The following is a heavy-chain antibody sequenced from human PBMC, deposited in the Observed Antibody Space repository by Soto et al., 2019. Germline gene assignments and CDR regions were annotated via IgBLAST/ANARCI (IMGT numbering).Heavy chain of an antibody. CDR3: ARVGQLERAWYYYYYMDV. V-gene: IGHV4-59*01. Sequence: SETLSLTCTVSGGSISSYYWSWIRQPPGKGLEWIGYIYYSGSTNYNPSLKSRVTISVDTSKNQFSLKLSSVTAADTAVYYCARVGQLERAWYYYYYMDVWGKGTTVTVSS. CDR1: GGSISSYY. J-gene: IGHJ6*03. D-gene: IGHD1-1*01. CDR2: IYYSGST.